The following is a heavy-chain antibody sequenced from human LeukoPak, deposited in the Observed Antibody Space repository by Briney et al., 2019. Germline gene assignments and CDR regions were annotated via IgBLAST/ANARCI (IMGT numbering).Heavy chain of an antibody. CDR1: GGSFSGYY. Sequence: SETLSLTCAVYGGSFSGYYWSWIRQPPGKGLEWIGEINHSGSTNYNPSLKSRVTISVDTSKNQFSLKLSSVTAADTAVYYCARVVVVVAATHIDYWGQGTLVTVSS. V-gene: IGHV4-34*01. D-gene: IGHD2-15*01. J-gene: IGHJ4*02. CDR2: INHSGST. CDR3: ARVVVVVAATHIDY.